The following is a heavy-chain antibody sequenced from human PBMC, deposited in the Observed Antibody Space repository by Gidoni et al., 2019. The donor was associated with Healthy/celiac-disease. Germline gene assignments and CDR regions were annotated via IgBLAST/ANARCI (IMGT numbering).Heavy chain of an antibody. CDR1: GGSISSGGYY. J-gene: IGHJ4*02. CDR3: ASIKVEMATITPDY. D-gene: IGHD5-12*01. V-gene: IGHV4-31*03. CDR2: IYYSGST. Sequence: QVQLQESGPGLVKPSQTLSLTCTVSGGSISSGGYYWSRIRQHPGKGLEWIGYIYYSGSTYYNPSLKSRVTISVDTSKNQFSLKLSSVTAADTAVYYCASIKVEMATITPDYWGQGTLVTVSS.